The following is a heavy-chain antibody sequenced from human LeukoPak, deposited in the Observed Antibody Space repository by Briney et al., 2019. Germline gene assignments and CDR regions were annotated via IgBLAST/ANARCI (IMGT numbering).Heavy chain of an antibody. Sequence: GESLRLSCAASGFTFSNYAMSWVRQAPGKGLDWVSGISGGGDSAHYADSVKGRFTISRDNSRNTLYLQMNSLRAEDTAVYYCAKVGYTYGPQPFDYWGQGTLVTVSS. CDR3: AKVGYTYGPQPFDY. CDR2: ISGGGDSA. J-gene: IGHJ4*02. V-gene: IGHV3-23*01. CDR1: GFTFSNYA. D-gene: IGHD5-18*01.